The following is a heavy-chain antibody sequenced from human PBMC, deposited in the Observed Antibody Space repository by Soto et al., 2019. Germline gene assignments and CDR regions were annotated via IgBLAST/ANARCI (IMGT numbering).Heavy chain of an antibody. D-gene: IGHD5-12*01. CDR2: ISGSGGST. Sequence: GGSLRLSCAASGFTFSSYSMSWVRQAPGKGLEWVSAISGSGGSTYYADSVKGRFTISRDNSKNTLYLQMNSLRAEDTAVYYCAKDLDPSGGYDLSAFYYYYYVQAVCGQGTTVIVSS. CDR1: GFTFSSYS. J-gene: IGHJ6*02. V-gene: IGHV3-23*01. CDR3: AKDLDPSGGYDLSAFYYYYYVQAV.